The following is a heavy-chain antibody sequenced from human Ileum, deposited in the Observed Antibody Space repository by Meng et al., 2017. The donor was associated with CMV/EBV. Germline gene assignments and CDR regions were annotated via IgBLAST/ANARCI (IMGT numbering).Heavy chain of an antibody. CDR3: ARGGTSNDLQSRRIKPRPRQFDT. CDR2: VEYTGST. Sequence: SETLSLTCTVSGGSVSSGSYFWSWIRQPPGRGLEWIGYVEYTGSTNYNPSLRSRFTISVDTSKNQFSLNLNSVTAADTAVYYCARGGTSNDLQSRRIKPRPRQFDTWGQGNLVTVSS. J-gene: IGHJ5*02. V-gene: IGHV4-61*01. D-gene: IGHD3-3*01. CDR1: GGSVSSGSYF.